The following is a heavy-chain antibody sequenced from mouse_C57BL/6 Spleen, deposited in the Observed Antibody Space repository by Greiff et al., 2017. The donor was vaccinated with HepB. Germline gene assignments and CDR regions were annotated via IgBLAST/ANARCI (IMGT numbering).Heavy chain of an antibody. CDR1: GFTFSDHG. Sequence: EVMLVESGGGLVKPGGSLKLSCAASGFTFSDHGMHWVRQAPEKGLEWVAYISSGSSTIYYADTVKGRFTISRDNAKNTLFLQMTSLRSEDTAMYYCARPALYYYAMDYWGQGTSVTVSS. CDR2: ISSGSSTI. V-gene: IGHV5-17*01. J-gene: IGHJ4*01. CDR3: ARPALYYYAMDY. D-gene: IGHD1-1*01.